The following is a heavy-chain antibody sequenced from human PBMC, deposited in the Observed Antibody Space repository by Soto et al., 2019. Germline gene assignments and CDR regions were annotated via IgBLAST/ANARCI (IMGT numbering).Heavy chain of an antibody. CDR2: IYWSGDE. D-gene: IGHD6-6*01. CDR3: ARGVATLPVFAFDV. Sequence: QMTLKESGPTLVKPTQTLTLTCSFSGFSFSTSGVGVGGVRQPPGKPLEWLALIYWSGDEHYRPSPKSRPTITKVTSKNQVVLIMTNMDPVDTATYYCARGVATLPVFAFDVWGQGTTVTVSS. J-gene: IGHJ3*01. V-gene: IGHV2-5*01. CDR1: GFSFSTSGVG.